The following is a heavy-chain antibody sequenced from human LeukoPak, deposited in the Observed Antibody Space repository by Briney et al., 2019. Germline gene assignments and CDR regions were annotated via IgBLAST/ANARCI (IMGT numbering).Heavy chain of an antibody. V-gene: IGHV3-21*01. Sequence: GGSLRLSCAASGFTFSSYEMNWVRQAPGKGLEWVSSISSSSSYIYYTDSVKGRFTISRDNAKKSLYLQMNSLRAEDTAVYYCARGHWGLDSWGQGTLVSVSS. CDR3: ARGHWGLDS. J-gene: IGHJ4*02. CDR1: GFTFSSYE. CDR2: ISSSSSYI. D-gene: IGHD7-27*01.